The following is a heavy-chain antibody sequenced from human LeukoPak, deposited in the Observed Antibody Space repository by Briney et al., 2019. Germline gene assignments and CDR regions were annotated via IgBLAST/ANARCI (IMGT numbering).Heavy chain of an antibody. D-gene: IGHD4-17*01. Sequence: GGSLRLSCAASGFTFSSYAMSWVRQAPGKGLEWVSAISGSGASTYYADSVKGRFTISRDNSKNTLYLQMNSLRVEDTAVYYCAKGYGDLVAFDIWGQGTMVTVSS. CDR2: ISGSGAST. CDR3: AKGYGDLVAFDI. CDR1: GFTFSSYA. J-gene: IGHJ3*02. V-gene: IGHV3-23*01.